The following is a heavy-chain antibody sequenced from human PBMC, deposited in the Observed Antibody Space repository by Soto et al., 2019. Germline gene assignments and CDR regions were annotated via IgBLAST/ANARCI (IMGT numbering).Heavy chain of an antibody. Sequence: GESLKISCKGSGYSFSTYWIGWVRQMPGRGLEWMGIIYPGDSDTRYSPSFQGQVTFSADRSISTAYLQWSSLKASDTAMYFCARVGPDIVGAPDYWGQGTLVTVSS. CDR2: IYPGDSDT. J-gene: IGHJ4*02. CDR3: ARVGPDIVGAPDY. CDR1: GYSFSTYW. D-gene: IGHD1-26*01. V-gene: IGHV5-51*01.